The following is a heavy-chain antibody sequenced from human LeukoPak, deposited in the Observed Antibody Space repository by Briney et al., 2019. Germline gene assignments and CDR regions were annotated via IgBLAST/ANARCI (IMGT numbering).Heavy chain of an antibody. J-gene: IGHJ4*01. CDR3: ARRRDYYDT. V-gene: IGHV4-59*08. CDR1: GGSISNYF. D-gene: IGHD3-22*01. CDR2: IYSSGSA. Sequence: SETLSLTCTVSGGSISNYFWTWIRQPPGKGLEWIGYIYSSGSANYNPSLKSRVIISGDTSKNQISLNLTSVTAADTAVYFCARRRDYYDTWGHGTLVTVSS.